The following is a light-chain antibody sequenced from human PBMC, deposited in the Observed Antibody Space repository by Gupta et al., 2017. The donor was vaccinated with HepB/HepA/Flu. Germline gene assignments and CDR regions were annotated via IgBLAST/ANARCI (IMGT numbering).Light chain of an antibody. J-gene: IGKJ3*01. CDR2: AAS. V-gene: IGKV1-39*01. CDR3: QQSDSTPPFT. CDR1: QSISSY. Sequence: DIQMTQSPSSLSASVGDRVTITCRASQSISSYLNWYQQKPGKAPKLLIYAASSLQGGVPSRFSGSGSGTDFTLTISSLQPEDFAAYYCQQSDSTPPFTFGHGTKVDIK.